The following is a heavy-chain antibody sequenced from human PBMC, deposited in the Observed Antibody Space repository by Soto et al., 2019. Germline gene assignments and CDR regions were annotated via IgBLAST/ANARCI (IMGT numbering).Heavy chain of an antibody. J-gene: IGHJ4*02. Sequence: QVQLVQSGAEVKKPGSSVKVSCKATGDLFNNYAFNWVRQAPGQGLEWMGRISPLFSTTNYAQKFQGRVTMCADELTTIADLEASNLESEDTSMYYCAASVSVAAAGYFRFWGQGTLVTVSP. V-gene: IGHV1-69*01. CDR2: ISPLFSTT. D-gene: IGHD6-13*01. CDR3: AASVSVAAAGYFRF. CDR1: GDLFNNYA.